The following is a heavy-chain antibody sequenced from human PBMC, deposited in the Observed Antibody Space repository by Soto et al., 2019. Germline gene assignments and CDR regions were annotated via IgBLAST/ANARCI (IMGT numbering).Heavy chain of an antibody. CDR3: ASWRSYSGSYCFDY. CDR1: GGTFNSYT. J-gene: IGHJ4*02. CDR2: VVPMYDSV. V-gene: IGHV1-69*06. Sequence: SVKVSCKASGGTFNSYTINWVRQAPGRGLEWVGQVVPMYDSVNYAENFQGRVTITADKSTKTAYMELTSLRSEDTALYFCASWRSYSGSYCFDYWGQGTLVTSPQ. D-gene: IGHD1-26*01.